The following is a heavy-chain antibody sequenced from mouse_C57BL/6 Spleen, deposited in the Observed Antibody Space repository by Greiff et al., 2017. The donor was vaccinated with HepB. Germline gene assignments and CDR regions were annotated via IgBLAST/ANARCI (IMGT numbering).Heavy chain of an antibody. J-gene: IGHJ2*01. CDR3: ARGEVLRSYFDY. CDR1: GYAFSSYW. D-gene: IGHD1-1*01. CDR2: IYPGDGDT. Sequence: QVQLQQPGAELVKPGASVKISCKASGYAFSSYWMNWVKQRPGKGLEWIGQIYPGDGDTNYNGKFKGKATLTADKSSSTAYMQLSSLTSEDSAVYFCARGEVLRSYFDYWGQGTTLTVSS. V-gene: IGHV1-80*01.